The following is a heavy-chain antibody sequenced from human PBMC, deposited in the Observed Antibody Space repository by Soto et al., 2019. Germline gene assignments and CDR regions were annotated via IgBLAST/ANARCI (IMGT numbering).Heavy chain of an antibody. V-gene: IGHV3-23*01. Sequence: LXLXCAASGFPFSSXGMSWVGQAPGKGLECVSAISGIVGSTYYADSVKGRFTISRDNSKNTLYLQMNSLIAEDTAVYYCAKGIYFDYWGQGTLAPVS. CDR2: ISGIVGST. CDR3: AKGIYFDY. CDR1: GFPFSSXG. J-gene: IGHJ4*02.